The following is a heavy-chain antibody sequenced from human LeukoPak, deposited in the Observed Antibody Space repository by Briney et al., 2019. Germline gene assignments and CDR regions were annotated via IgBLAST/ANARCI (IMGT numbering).Heavy chain of an antibody. CDR1: GFIFDTHT. V-gene: IGHV3-23*01. Sequence: PGGSLRLSCKASGFIFDTHTLTWVRQAPGKGLEWVAIISGSSDSTNYGDSVKGRFTISRDNFKRTVHLEMSNLRADDTAMYYCVRRAAVRGMDFWGLGTTVIVSS. CDR2: ISGSSDST. D-gene: IGHD1-14*01. J-gene: IGHJ6*02. CDR3: VRRAAVRGMDF.